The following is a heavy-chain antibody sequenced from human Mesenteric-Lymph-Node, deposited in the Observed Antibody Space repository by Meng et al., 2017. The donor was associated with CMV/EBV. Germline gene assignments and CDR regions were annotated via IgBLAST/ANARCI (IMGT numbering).Heavy chain of an antibody. CDR2: ISSSSSYI. CDR3: ARRSILGYCSSTSCYRAFDY. Sequence: SYSMHGVRQAPGKGLEWVSSISSSSSYIYYADSVKGRFTISRDNAKNSLYLQMNSLRAEDTAVYYCARRSILGYCSSTSCYRAFDYWGQGTLVTVSS. J-gene: IGHJ4*02. CDR1: SYS. D-gene: IGHD2-2*01. V-gene: IGHV3-21*01.